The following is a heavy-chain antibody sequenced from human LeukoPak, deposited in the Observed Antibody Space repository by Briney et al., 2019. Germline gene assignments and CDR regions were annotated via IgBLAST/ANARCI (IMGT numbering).Heavy chain of an antibody. D-gene: IGHD3-16*01. CDR2: ISGSGGST. Sequence: GGSLRLSCAASGFTFSSYAMSWVRQAPGKGLEWVSAISGSGGSTYYADSVEGRFTISRDNSKNTLYLQMNSLRAEDTAVYYCAKDHHLYPTTSFDYRGQGTQVTVSS. CDR3: AKDHHLYPTTSFDY. V-gene: IGHV3-23*01. CDR1: GFTFSSYA. J-gene: IGHJ4*02.